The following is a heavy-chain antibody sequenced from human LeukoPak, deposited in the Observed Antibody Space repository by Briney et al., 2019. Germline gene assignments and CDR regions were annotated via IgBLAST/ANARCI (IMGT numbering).Heavy chain of an antibody. CDR2: IIPIFGTA. CDR3: ARPSGYDPFFGY. V-gene: IGHV1-69*05. Sequence: SVKVSCKASGGTFSSYAISWVRQAPGQGLEWMGGIIPIFGTANYAQKFQGRVTMTRDTSTSTVYMELSSLRSEDTAAYYCARPSGYDPFFGYWGQGTLVTVSS. D-gene: IGHD5-12*01. CDR1: GGTFSSYA. J-gene: IGHJ4*02.